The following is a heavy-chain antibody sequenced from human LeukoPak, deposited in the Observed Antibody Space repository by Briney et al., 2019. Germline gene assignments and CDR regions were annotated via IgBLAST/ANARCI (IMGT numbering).Heavy chain of an antibody. D-gene: IGHD4-17*01. CDR2: INHSGST. J-gene: IGHJ4*02. V-gene: IGHV4-34*01. CDR3: AASRYDYGDYVPLVY. Sequence: PSETLSLTCAVYGGSFSGYYWSWIRQPPGKGLEWIGEINHSGSTNYNPSLKSRVTISVDTSKNQFSLKLSSVNAADTTVYYCAASRYDYGDYVPLVYWGQGTLVTVSS. CDR1: GGSFSGYY.